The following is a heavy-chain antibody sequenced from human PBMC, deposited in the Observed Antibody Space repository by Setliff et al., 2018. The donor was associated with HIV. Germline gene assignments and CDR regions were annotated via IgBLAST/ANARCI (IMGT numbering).Heavy chain of an antibody. CDR3: ARAAAGNTGPFDL. Sequence: SETLSLTCTVSGGSINSTSYYWGWIRQPPGKGLEWIGSIYHSASTYYNPSLKSRVTMSVDTSKNQFSLKLTSVTASDTAVYYCARAAAGNTGPFDLWGQGSPVTVSS. D-gene: IGHD4-17*01. CDR1: GGSINSTSYY. J-gene: IGHJ4*02. CDR2: IYHSAST. V-gene: IGHV4-39*07.